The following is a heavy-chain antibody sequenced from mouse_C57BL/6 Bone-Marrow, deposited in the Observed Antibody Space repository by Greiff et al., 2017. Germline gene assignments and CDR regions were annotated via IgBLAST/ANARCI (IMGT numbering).Heavy chain of an antibody. Sequence: EVKLMESGGGLVKPGGSLKLSCAASGFTFSSYAMSWVRQTPEKRLEWVATISDGGSYTYYPDNVKGRFTISRDNAKNNLYLQMSHLKSEDTAMYYCAIIHYGFVYWGQGTTLTVSS. CDR2: ISDGGSYT. CDR1: GFTFSSYA. D-gene: IGHD1-1*01. J-gene: IGHJ2*01. CDR3: AIIHYGFVY. V-gene: IGHV5-4*03.